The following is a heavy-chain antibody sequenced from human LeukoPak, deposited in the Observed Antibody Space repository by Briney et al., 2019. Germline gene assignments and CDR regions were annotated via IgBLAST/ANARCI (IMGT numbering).Heavy chain of an antibody. J-gene: IGHJ6*03. CDR2: IIPIFGTA. CDR3: ARTTMVRGVIYYYYMDV. CDR1: GGTFSSYA. V-gene: IGHV1-69*06. Sequence: SVKVSCKASGGTFSSYAISWVRQAPGQGLEWMGGIIPIFGTANYAQKFQGRVTITADKSTSTAYMELSSLRSEDTAVYYCARTTMVRGVIYYYYMDVWGKGTTVTVSS. D-gene: IGHD3-10*01.